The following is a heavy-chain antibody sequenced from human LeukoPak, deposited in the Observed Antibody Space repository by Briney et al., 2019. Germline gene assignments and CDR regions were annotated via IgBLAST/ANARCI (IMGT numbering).Heavy chain of an antibody. Sequence: GGSLRLSCAASGFTFSSYAMHWVRQAPGKGLEWVAVISYDGSNKYYADSVKGRFTISRDNSKNTLYLQMNSLRAEDTAVYYCARDRGGEAYYFDYWGQGTLVTVSS. J-gene: IGHJ4*02. CDR2: ISYDGSNK. V-gene: IGHV3-30*04. D-gene: IGHD3-10*01. CDR3: ARDRGGEAYYFDY. CDR1: GFTFSSYA.